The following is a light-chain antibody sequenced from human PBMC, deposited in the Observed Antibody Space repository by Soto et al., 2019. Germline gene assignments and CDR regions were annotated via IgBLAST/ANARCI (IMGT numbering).Light chain of an antibody. Sequence: QSALSQPRSVSLSPGQSVTMSCTGSSSDVGGYNYVSWYQQHPGKAPKLMISDVNKRPSGVPDRFSGSKSGNTASLTISGLQAEDEADYYCCSYAGSYVFGTGTKVTVL. J-gene: IGLJ1*01. V-gene: IGLV2-11*01. CDR3: CSYAGSYV. CDR2: DVN. CDR1: SSDVGGYNY.